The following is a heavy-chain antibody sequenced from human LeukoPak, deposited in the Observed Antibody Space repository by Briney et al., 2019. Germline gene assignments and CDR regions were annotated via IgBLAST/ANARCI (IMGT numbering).Heavy chain of an antibody. D-gene: IGHD3-16*01. J-gene: IGHJ4*02. V-gene: IGHV3-21*01. CDR1: GFTFSSYG. CDR2: ISSSSSYI. CDR3: ARDQGGEQSY. Sequence: GGTLRLSCAASGFTFSSYGMSWVRQAPGKGLEWVSSISSSSSYIYYADSVKGRFTISRDSAKNSLYLQTNSLRAEDTAVYYCARDQGGEQSYWGQGTLVTVSS.